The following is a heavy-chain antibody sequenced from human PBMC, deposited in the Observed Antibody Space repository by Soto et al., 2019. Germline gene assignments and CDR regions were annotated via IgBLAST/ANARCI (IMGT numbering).Heavy chain of an antibody. J-gene: IGHJ6*02. CDR3: ASGGGSCSSTSCQLSTNYYGMDV. D-gene: IGHD2-2*01. V-gene: IGHV4-31*03. Sequence: SETLSLTCSVSGGAISRSGYYWGWVRQHPGRGLEWIGYIYYSGRTYYNPSLKSRLTVSVDTSKNQFSLRLSSVTAADTAVYYCASGGGSCSSTSCQLSTNYYGMDVWGQGTTVTVS. CDR2: IYYSGRT. CDR1: GGAISRSGYY.